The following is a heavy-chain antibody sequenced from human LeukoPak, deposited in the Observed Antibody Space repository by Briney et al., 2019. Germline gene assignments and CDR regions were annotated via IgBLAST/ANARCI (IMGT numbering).Heavy chain of an antibody. J-gene: IGHJ3*02. V-gene: IGHV4-59*01. CDR3: ARADITIFGVVIRRHAFDI. D-gene: IGHD3-3*01. CDR1: GGSISSYY. CDR2: IYYSGST. Sequence: KASETLSLTCTVSGGSISSYYWSWIRQPPGKGLEWIGYIYYSGSTNYNPSLKSRVTISVDTSKNQFSLKLSSVTAADTAVYYCARADITIFGVVIRRHAFDIWGQGTMVTVSS.